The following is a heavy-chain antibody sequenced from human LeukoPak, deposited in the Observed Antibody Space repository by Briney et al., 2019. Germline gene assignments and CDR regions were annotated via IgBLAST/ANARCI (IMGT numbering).Heavy chain of an antibody. Sequence: SETLSLTCTVSGGSISSSSYYWGWIRQPPGKGLEWIGSIYYSGSTYYNPSLKSRVTISVDTSKNQFSLKLSSVTAADTAVYYCARGRTYYDYVWGSYRFSPAGFFDYWGQGTLVTVSS. CDR1: GGSISSSSYY. V-gene: IGHV4-39*07. CDR2: IYYSGST. J-gene: IGHJ4*02. CDR3: ARGRTYYDYVWGSYRFSPAGFFDY. D-gene: IGHD3-16*02.